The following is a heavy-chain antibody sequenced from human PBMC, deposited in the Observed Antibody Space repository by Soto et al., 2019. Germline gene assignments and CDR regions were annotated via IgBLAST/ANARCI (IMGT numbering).Heavy chain of an antibody. D-gene: IGHD2-8*01. CDR1: GGSISSGGYY. CDR3: ASGRGGFGILYAQTTRQYYYYGMDV. CDR2: IYYSGST. V-gene: IGHV4-31*03. Sequence: PSETLSLTCTVSGGSISSGGYYWSWIRQHPGKGLEWIGYIYYSGSTYYNPSLKSRVTISVDTSKNQFSLKLSSVTAADTAVYYCASGRGGFGILYAQTTRQYYYYGMDVWGQGTTVTVSS. J-gene: IGHJ6*02.